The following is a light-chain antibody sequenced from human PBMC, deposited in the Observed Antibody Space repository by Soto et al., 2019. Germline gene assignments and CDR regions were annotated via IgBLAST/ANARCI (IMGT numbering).Light chain of an antibody. CDR3: SSYTSTSTYV. V-gene: IGLV2-14*01. CDR1: SSDVGGHNY. Sequence: QSALTQPASVSGSPGQSITISCTGTSSDVGGHNYASWYQQHPGKAPKLMIYEVSNRPSGVSNRFSGSKSGNTASLTISGLQAEDEADYSCSSYTSTSTYVFGTGTKVTVL. CDR2: EVS. J-gene: IGLJ1*01.